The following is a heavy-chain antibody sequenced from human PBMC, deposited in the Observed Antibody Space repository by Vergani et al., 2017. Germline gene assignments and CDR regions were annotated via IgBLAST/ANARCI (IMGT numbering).Heavy chain of an antibody. J-gene: IGHJ6*03. CDR1: GDSITNGGFS. V-gene: IGHV4-30-2*01. D-gene: IGHD3-16*02. CDR2: IFPSGNS. CDR3: ARASLRALVGYYYYMDV. Sequence: QLQLQESGSGLVKPSQTLSLTCAVSGDSITNGGFSWNWIRQPPGKGPEWIGYIFPSGNSDDNPSLKNRVSISLDKSKNQFSLWVNSVTAADTAVYFCARASLRALVGYYYYMDVWGKGKTVVVSS.